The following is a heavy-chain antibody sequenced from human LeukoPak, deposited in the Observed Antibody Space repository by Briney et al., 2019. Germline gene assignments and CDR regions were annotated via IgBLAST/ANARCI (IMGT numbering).Heavy chain of an antibody. Sequence: GGSLRLSCAASGFTFSSYAMHWVRQAPGKGLEWVAVISYDGSNKYYADSVKGRFTISRDNSKNTPYLQMNSLRAEDTAVYYCARDPHAMIVVVITPYFDYWGQGTLVTVSS. CDR3: ARDPHAMIVVVITPYFDY. J-gene: IGHJ4*02. CDR1: GFTFSSYA. CDR2: ISYDGSNK. V-gene: IGHV3-30-3*01. D-gene: IGHD3-22*01.